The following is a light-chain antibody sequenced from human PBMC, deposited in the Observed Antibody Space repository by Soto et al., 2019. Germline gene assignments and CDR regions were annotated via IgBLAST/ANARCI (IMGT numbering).Light chain of an antibody. V-gene: IGLV2-14*03. J-gene: IGLJ2*01. CDR2: DVT. CDR3: SSYASGSTLVV. CDR1: SSDVGGYNY. Sequence: QSALTQPASVSASPGQSITIPCTGTSSDVGGYNYVSWYQQYPGKAPKLMIYDVTNRPSGVSDRFSGSKSGNTASLTISGLQAEDEAFYYCSSYASGSTLVVFGGGTKLTVL.